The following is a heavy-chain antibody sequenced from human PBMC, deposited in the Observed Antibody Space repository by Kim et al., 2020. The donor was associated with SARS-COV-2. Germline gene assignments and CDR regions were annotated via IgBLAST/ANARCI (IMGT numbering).Heavy chain of an antibody. CDR3: ARQLPPDYYFDC. J-gene: IGHJ4*02. D-gene: IGHD1-7*01. V-gene: IGHV3-53*01. Sequence: ADAVMCRFTISRDNSKNTLYLQMNSLRAEDTAVYYCARQLPPDYYFDCWGQGTLVTFSS.